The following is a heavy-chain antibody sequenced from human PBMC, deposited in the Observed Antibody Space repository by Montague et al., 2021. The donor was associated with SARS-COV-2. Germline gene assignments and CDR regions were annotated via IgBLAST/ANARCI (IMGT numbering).Heavy chain of an antibody. CDR2: LYFKTKRYY. V-gene: IGHV6-1*01. CDR3: ARDPRYSLSWSFEY. Sequence: CAISGDSVVELSAAWNWLRPYPSQRLYWLGRLYFKTKRYYDYAVSVKSRMTISPDTSKNQFSLQLSSVTPEDRAVYYCARDPRYSLSWSFEYWGQGTLVTVSS. D-gene: IGHD6-13*01. J-gene: IGHJ4*02. CDR1: GDSVVELSAA.